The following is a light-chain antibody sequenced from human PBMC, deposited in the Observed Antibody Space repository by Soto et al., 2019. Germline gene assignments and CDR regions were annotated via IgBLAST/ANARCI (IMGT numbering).Light chain of an antibody. CDR2: EVS. J-gene: IGKJ4*01. V-gene: IGKV3-11*01. CDR1: QTVSSS. CDR3: QQHMNWPLT. Sequence: EIVLTQSPATLSLYPGERATLSCRASQTVSSSLAWYQQKPGQAPRLLIYEVSNRATGIPARFSGSGSGADFTLTISSLEPGDFALYYCQQHMNWPLTFGGGTKV.